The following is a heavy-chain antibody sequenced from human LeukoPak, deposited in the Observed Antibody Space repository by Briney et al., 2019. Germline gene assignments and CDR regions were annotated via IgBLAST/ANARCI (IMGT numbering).Heavy chain of an antibody. CDR2: ISAYNGNT. CDR3: ARGFPYGQQLVLFDY. CDR1: GGTFSSYA. J-gene: IGHJ4*02. V-gene: IGHV1-18*01. D-gene: IGHD6-6*01. Sequence: GASVKVSCKASGGTFSSYAISWVRQAPGQGLEWMGWISAYNGNTNYAQKLQGRVTMTTDTSTSTAYMELRSLRSDDTAVYYCARGFPYGQQLVLFDYWGQGTLVTVSS.